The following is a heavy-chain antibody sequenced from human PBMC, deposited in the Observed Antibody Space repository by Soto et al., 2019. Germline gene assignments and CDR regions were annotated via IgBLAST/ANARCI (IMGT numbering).Heavy chain of an antibody. CDR2: ISGTGDSS. CDR3: AKDNGNYGSGSFSH. D-gene: IGHD3-10*01. V-gene: IGHV3-23*01. Sequence: GGSLRLSCAASGFTFGSYAMSWVRQAPGKGLEWVSLISGTGDSSEYANSVKGRFTISRDYSKTTVFLQMNSLRAEDTAVYFCAKDNGNYGSGSFSHWGQGTLVTVSS. CDR1: GFTFGSYA. J-gene: IGHJ4*02.